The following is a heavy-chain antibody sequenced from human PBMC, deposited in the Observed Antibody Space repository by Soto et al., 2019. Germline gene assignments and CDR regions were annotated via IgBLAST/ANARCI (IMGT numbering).Heavy chain of an antibody. CDR1: GLTFRKYG. V-gene: IGHV3-23*01. J-gene: IGHJ4*02. CDR3: AKGSPDSRGYNFFIDY. D-gene: IGHD3-22*01. CDR2: LSGSGADT. Sequence: EVQLLEYAVGLVHPGESLSLSCEASGLTFRKYGMRRVRQAPGKGLEWVSALSGSGADTNYADSVKGRFTISRDNSKITLYLQMNSMRTEEPAVYYCAKGSPDSRGYNFFIDYWGQGTLVTVS.